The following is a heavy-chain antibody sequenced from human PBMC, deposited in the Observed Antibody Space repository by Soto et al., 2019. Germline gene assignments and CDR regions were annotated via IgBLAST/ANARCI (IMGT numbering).Heavy chain of an antibody. CDR3: ARGLSYYDSSGYTNWYFDL. CDR2: ISYDGSNK. D-gene: IGHD3-22*01. CDR1: GFTFSSYA. Sequence: PGGSLRLSCAASGFTFSSYAMHWVRQAPGKGLEWVAVISYDGSNKYYADSVKGRFTISRDNSKNTLYLQMNSLRAEDTAVYYCARGLSYYDSSGYTNWYFDLWGRGTLVTVS. J-gene: IGHJ2*01. V-gene: IGHV3-30-3*01.